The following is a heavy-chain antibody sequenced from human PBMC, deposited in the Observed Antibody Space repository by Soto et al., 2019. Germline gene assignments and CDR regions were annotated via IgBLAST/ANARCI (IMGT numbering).Heavy chain of an antibody. CDR1: GFTFINAW. CDR3: TTGLVSIAVAGTHPAYYYGMDV. V-gene: IGHV3-15*07. J-gene: IGHJ6*02. D-gene: IGHD6-19*01. CDR2: IKSKTDGGTT. Sequence: PGGSLRLSCAASGFTFINAWMNWVRQAPGKGLEWVGRIKSKTDGGTTDYAAPVKGRFTISRDDSKNTLYLQMNSLKTEDTAVYYCTTGLVSIAVAGTHPAYYYGMDVWGQGTTVTVSS.